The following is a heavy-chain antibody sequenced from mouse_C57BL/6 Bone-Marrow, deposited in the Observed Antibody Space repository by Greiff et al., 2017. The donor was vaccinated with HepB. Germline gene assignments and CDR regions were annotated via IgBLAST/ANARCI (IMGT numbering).Heavy chain of an antibody. CDR3: ARGGDLLRAMDY. V-gene: IGHV1-59*01. Sequence: QVQLQQPGAELVRPGTSVKLSCKASGYTFTSYWMHWVKQRPGQGLEWSGVIDPSDSYTNYNQKFEGKATLTVDTSSSTAYMQLSSLTSEDSAVYYCARGGDLLRAMDYWGQGTSVTVSS. J-gene: IGHJ4*01. CDR1: GYTFTSYW. CDR2: IDPSDSYT. D-gene: IGHD2-1*01.